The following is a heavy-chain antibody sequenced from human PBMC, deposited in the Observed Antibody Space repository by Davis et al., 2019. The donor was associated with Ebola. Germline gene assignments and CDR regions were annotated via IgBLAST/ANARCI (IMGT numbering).Heavy chain of an antibody. J-gene: IGHJ4*02. V-gene: IGHV1-2*04. CDR1: GYTFTGYY. D-gene: IGHD1-1*01. Sequence: ASVKVSCKASGYTFTGYYRHWVRQAPGQGLEWMGWINPNSGGTDSAQKFQGWVTMTRDTSVSAVYLELRNLKSDDTAVYYCARDMGSTVGFIMQTDYWGQGTLVTVSS. CDR3: ARDMGSTVGFIMQTDY. CDR2: INPNSGGT.